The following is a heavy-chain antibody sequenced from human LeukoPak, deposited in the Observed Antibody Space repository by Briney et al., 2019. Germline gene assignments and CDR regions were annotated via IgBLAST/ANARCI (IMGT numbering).Heavy chain of an antibody. CDR2: INPNSGGT. CDR3: ARATPSSSWYEVNWFDP. CDR1: GYTFTGYY. J-gene: IGHJ5*02. V-gene: IGHV1-2*02. D-gene: IGHD6-13*01. Sequence: GASVKVSCKASGYTFTGYYMHWVRQAPGQGLEWMGWINPNSGGTNYAQKFQGRVTMTRDTSISTAYMELSRLRSDDTAVYYCARATPSSSWYEVNWFDPWGQGTLVTVSS.